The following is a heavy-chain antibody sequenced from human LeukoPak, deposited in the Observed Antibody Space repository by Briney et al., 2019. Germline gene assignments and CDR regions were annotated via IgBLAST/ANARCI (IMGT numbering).Heavy chain of an antibody. J-gene: IGHJ4*02. CDR3: ARARHYGSGSYYPFDY. CDR2: IYPGDSDT. Sequence: GESLKISCKGSGYSFKDYWVGWVRQVPGKGLGWMGIIYPGDSDTRYSPSFQGQVTISADKSISTAYLQWSSLKASDTAMYYCARARHYGSGSYYPFDYWGQGILVTVSS. D-gene: IGHD3-10*01. CDR1: GYSFKDYW. V-gene: IGHV5-51*01.